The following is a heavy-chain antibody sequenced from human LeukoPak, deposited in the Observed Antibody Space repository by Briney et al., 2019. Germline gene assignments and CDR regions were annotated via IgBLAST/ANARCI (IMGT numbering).Heavy chain of an antibody. CDR2: IYYGGST. CDR3: ARARFRLTMYYYDSSGFAFDI. V-gene: IGHV4-39*07. J-gene: IGHJ3*02. CDR1: GGSISSSSYY. D-gene: IGHD3-22*01. Sequence: PSETLSLTCTVSGGSISSSSYYWGWIRQPPGKGLEWIGSIYYGGSTYYNPSLKSRVTISVDTSKNQFSLKLSSVTAADTAVYYCARARFRLTMYYYDSSGFAFDIWGQGTMVTVSS.